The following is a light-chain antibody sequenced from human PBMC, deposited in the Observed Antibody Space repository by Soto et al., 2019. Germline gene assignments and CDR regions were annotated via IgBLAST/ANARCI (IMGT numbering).Light chain of an antibody. CDR2: AAS. Sequence: DIQMTQSPSSLSASEGDRVTITCRASQSISGYLNWYQQKPGKAPKLLIHAASSLESGVPSRFSGSGSGTDFTLTISSLQPEDSATYYCQQSYSIPVTFGQGTKVDIK. CDR3: QQSYSIPVT. J-gene: IGKJ2*01. CDR1: QSISGY. V-gene: IGKV1-39*01.